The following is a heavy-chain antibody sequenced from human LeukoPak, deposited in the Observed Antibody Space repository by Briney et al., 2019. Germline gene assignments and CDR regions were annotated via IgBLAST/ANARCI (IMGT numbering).Heavy chain of an antibody. CDR3: ASMYSGSYDWFDP. Sequence: ASVKVSCKVSGYTLTELSMHWVRQAPGKGLEWMGGLDPEDGETIYAQKFQGRVTMTEDTSTDTAYMELSSLRSEDTAVYYCASMYSGSYDWFDPWGQGTLVTVSS. D-gene: IGHD1-26*01. CDR2: LDPEDGET. CDR1: GYTLTELS. V-gene: IGHV1-24*01. J-gene: IGHJ5*02.